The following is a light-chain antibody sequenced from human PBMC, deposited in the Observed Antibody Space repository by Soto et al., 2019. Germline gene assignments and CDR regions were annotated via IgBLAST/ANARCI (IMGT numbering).Light chain of an antibody. Sequence: EIVMTQSPGTVSVFPGETVTLSCRASQSVSGYLDRFHQKPGQAPRLVLLRIFTRAIGVPARFSGSGSETEFTLTISGPQSEDSGVYYCLQHYSWPWTFGQGTKVEIK. CDR1: QSVSGY. V-gene: IGKV3-15*01. CDR2: RIF. J-gene: IGKJ1*01. CDR3: LQHYSWPWT.